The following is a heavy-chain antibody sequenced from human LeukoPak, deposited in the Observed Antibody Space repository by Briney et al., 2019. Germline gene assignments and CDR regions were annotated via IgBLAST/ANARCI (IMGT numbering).Heavy chain of an antibody. CDR2: IIPIFGTA. Sequence: SVKVSCKPSGGTFSSYAISWVRQAPGQGVEGMGGIIPIFGTANYAQKLQGRVTITAEESTSTAYMELSSLRSEDTAVYYSGRMRGDYYGSGSYYPIDYWGQGTLVTVSS. CDR1: GGTFSSYA. V-gene: IGHV1-69*13. J-gene: IGHJ4*02. D-gene: IGHD3-10*01. CDR3: GRMRGDYYGSGSYYPIDY.